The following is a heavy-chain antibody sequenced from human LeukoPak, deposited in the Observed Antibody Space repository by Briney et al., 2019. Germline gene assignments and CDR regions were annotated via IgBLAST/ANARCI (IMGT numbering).Heavy chain of an antibody. CDR3: ARGRVLRYFDWLGVLGWFDP. CDR2: MNPNSGNT. D-gene: IGHD3-9*01. V-gene: IGHV1-8*01. Sequence: GASVTVSCKASGYTFTSYDINWVRQATGQGLGWMGWMNPNSGNTGYAQKFQGRVTMTRNTSISTAYMELSSLRSEDTAVYYCARGRVLRYFDWLGVLGWFDPWGQGTLVTVSS. J-gene: IGHJ5*02. CDR1: GYTFTSYD.